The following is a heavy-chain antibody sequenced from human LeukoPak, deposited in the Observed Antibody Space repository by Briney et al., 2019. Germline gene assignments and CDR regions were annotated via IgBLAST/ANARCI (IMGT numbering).Heavy chain of an antibody. CDR1: GFTFSSYG. J-gene: IGHJ3*02. V-gene: IGHV3-33*01. D-gene: IGHD2-15*01. CDR2: IWYDGSNK. CDR3: ARVKYCSAGSCYAAFDI. Sequence: GGSLRLSCAASGFTFSSYGMHWVRQAPGKGLEWVAVIWYDGSNKYYADSVKGRFTISRDNSKNTPYLQMNSLRAEDTAVYYCARVKYCSAGSCYAAFDIWGQGTMVTVSS.